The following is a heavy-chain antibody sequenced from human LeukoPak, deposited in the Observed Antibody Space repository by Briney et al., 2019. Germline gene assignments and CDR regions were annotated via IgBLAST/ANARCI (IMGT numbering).Heavy chain of an antibody. Sequence: SETLSLTCTVSGGSISSYYWSWIRQPPGKGLEWIGYIYYSGSTNYNPSLKSRVTISVDTSKNQFSLKLSSVTAADTAVYYCARDQYSSSWYWFDPWGQGTLVTVSS. CDR1: GGSISSYY. V-gene: IGHV4-59*01. CDR2: IYYSGST. J-gene: IGHJ5*02. CDR3: ARDQYSSSWYWFDP. D-gene: IGHD6-13*01.